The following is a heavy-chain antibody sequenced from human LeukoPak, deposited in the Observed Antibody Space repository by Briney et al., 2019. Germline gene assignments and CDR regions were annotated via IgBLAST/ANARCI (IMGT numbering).Heavy chain of an antibody. D-gene: IGHD6-19*01. CDR3: AKATSSGWGYAFDV. Sequence: GGSLRLSCAGAGFTFHDYTMHWVRPPPGKGLEWVSLIRWDGGEIHYADSLKGRFTISRDNSKNSLFLQMNSLGIEDTALYYCAKATSSGWGYAFDVWGRGTMVTVSA. J-gene: IGHJ3*01. CDR2: IRWDGGEI. CDR1: GFTFHDYT. V-gene: IGHV3-43*01.